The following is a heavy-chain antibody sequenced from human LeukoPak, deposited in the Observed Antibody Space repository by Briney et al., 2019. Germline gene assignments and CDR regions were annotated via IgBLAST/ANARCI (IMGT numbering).Heavy chain of an antibody. CDR3: ARSIQLWPDYYYYGMDV. J-gene: IGHJ6*02. Sequence: GGSLRLSCAASGFTFSGFAMSWVRRTPGKGLEWVSGISGSGDNTLYADSVKGRFTISRDNSKNTLYLQMNSLRAEDTAVYYCARSIQLWPDYYYYGMDVWGQGTTVTVSS. V-gene: IGHV3-23*01. CDR2: ISGSGDNT. D-gene: IGHD5-18*01. CDR1: GFTFSGFA.